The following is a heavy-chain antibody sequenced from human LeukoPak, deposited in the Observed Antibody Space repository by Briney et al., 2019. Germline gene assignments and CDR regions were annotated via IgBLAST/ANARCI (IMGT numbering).Heavy chain of an antibody. CDR3: ARGFDSSGWYKAFDI. Sequence: GASVKVSCKASGYTFTGYYMHWVRQAPGQGLEWMGWINPNSGGTNYAQKFQGRVTMTRDTSISTAYMELSRLRSDDTAVYYCARGFDSSGWYKAFDIWGQGTMVTVSS. J-gene: IGHJ3*02. D-gene: IGHD6-19*01. CDR2: INPNSGGT. V-gene: IGHV1-2*02. CDR1: GYTFTGYY.